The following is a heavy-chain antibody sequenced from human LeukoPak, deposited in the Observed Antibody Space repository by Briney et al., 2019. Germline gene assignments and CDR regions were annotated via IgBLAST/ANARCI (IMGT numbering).Heavy chain of an antibody. D-gene: IGHD3-3*01. V-gene: IGHV3-21*01. CDR2: SGSSGTFI. CDR1: GSPFSSYS. Sequence: KLGGSLRLSCVASGSPFSSYSMTWVRQAPGKGWEWISSSGSSGTFIYDTESVQGRFTISRDNAKNSLYLQMSGLRAEDTAIYYCARMQPFGVGYYNYYYMDLWGEGTTVAVSS. J-gene: IGHJ6*03. CDR3: ARMQPFGVGYYNYYYMDL.